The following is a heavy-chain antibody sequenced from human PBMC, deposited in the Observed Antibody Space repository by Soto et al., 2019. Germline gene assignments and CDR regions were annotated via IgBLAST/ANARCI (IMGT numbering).Heavy chain of an antibody. CDR3: AKGRGGSGSLTPRVDV. J-gene: IGHJ4*02. D-gene: IGHD3-10*01. V-gene: IGHV3-23*01. Sequence: EVQLLESGGGLVQPGGSLRLSCAGSGFTFNNYAMTWVRQAPGTGLEWVSAISGGGDNTSYADSVKGRFPVSRDGSKNTLYLQMSSLRAEDTALCYCAKGRGGSGSLTPRVDVWGQGNLVTVSS. CDR2: ISGGGDNT. CDR1: GFTFNNYA.